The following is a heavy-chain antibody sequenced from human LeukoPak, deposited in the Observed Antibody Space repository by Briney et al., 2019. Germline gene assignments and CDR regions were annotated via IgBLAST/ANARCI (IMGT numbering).Heavy chain of an antibody. CDR3: ARGVTGIYYYYYMDV. V-gene: IGHV1-2*02. D-gene: IGHD3-10*01. CDR1: GYTFTGYY. Sequence: ASVQVSCKDSGYTFTGYYLHWVRQAPGQGLEWMGWINPHSGDTNYAQKFQGGVIMTRDTSISTAYMVLSRLRSDDTAVYYCARGVTGIYYYYYMDVWGKGTTVTVSS. J-gene: IGHJ6*03. CDR2: INPHSGDT.